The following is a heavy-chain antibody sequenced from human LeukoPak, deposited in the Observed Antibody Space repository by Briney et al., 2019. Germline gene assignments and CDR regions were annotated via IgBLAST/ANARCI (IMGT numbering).Heavy chain of an antibody. Sequence: PGGSLRLSCATSGFIFRSYWVSWVRQAPGKGLEWVANIKQDGSDKYYVDSVKGRFTISRDNAKNSLYLQMNSLGAEDAAVYYCATPDVLTGYPRFDNWGQGTLPTVSS. CDR3: ATPDVLTGYPRFDN. J-gene: IGHJ4*02. CDR1: GFIFRSYW. CDR2: IKQDGSDK. D-gene: IGHD3-9*01. V-gene: IGHV3-7*01.